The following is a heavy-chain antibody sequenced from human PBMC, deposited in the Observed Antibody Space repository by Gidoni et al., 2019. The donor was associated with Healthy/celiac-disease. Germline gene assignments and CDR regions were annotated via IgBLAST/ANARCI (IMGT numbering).Heavy chain of an antibody. D-gene: IGHD6-6*01. Sequence: VQLVESGGGGVTPGTSLDLALSASGFTFSTYAMHWVRQAPGKGLEWVAVISYDGNNKYYADSVEGRFTISRDNSKNTLILQMDSLIVEDTAVYYCACITTRPGDPFDIWGQGAMVTVSS. J-gene: IGHJ3*02. V-gene: IGHV3-30-3*01. CDR3: ACITTRPGDPFDI. CDR2: ISYDGNNK. CDR1: GFTFSTYA.